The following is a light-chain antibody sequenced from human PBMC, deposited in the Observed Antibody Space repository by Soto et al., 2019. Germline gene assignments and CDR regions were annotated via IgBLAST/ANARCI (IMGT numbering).Light chain of an antibody. CDR1: NIGTKS. CDR2: DDY. Sequence: SSELTQPPSVSVAPGQTARITCGGNNIGTKSVHWYQQKPGQAPVLVVYDDYDRPSWIPERFSGSNSGNTATLTISTVEAGDEADYYCQVWDNPSEHVVFGGGTKLTVL. J-gene: IGLJ3*02. V-gene: IGLV3-21*02. CDR3: QVWDNPSEHVV.